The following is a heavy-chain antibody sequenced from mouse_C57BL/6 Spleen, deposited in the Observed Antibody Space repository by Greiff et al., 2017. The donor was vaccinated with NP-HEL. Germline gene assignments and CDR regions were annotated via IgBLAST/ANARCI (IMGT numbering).Heavy chain of an antibody. J-gene: IGHJ3*01. CDR2: INPSNGGT. D-gene: IGHD1-1*01. Sequence: ASGYTFTSYWMHWVKQRPGQGLEWIGNINPSNGGTNYNEKFKSKATLTVDKSSSTAYMQLSSLTSEDSAVYYCARGDYYGSSGAYWGHGTLVTVAA. CDR3: ARGDYYGSSGAY. V-gene: IGHV1-53*01. CDR1: GYTFTSYW.